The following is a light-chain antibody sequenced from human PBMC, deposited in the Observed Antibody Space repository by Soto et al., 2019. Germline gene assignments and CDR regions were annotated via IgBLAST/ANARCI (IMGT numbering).Light chain of an antibody. J-gene: IGLJ1*01. CDR2: SNY. CDR3: KSYAGSNTYV. Sequence: QSVLTQPPSASGTPGQRVTISCSGISCNIVSNTVNWYQQLPVTAPKVLRYSNYQRPSGVPDRFSGSKSGTSASLAISGLQSEDEADYFCKSYAGSNTYVFGSGTKVTVL. CDR1: SCNIVSNT. V-gene: IGLV1-44*01.